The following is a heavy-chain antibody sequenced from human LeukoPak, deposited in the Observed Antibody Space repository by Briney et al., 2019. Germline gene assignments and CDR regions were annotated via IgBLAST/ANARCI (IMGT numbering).Heavy chain of an antibody. Sequence: SVKVSCKASGGTLSSYAISWVRQAPGQGLEWMGGIIPIFGTANYAQKFQGRVTITTDESTSTAYMELSSLRSEDTAVYYCARSYGSGSYSSLDAFDIWGQGTMVTVTS. CDR2: IIPIFGTA. D-gene: IGHD3-10*01. V-gene: IGHV1-69*05. CDR3: ARSYGSGSYSSLDAFDI. J-gene: IGHJ3*02. CDR1: GGTLSSYA.